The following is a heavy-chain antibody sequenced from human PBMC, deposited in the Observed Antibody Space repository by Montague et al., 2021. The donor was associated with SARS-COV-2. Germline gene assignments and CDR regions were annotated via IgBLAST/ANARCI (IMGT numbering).Heavy chain of an antibody. CDR1: GASISSTNW. V-gene: IGHV4-4*02. J-gene: IGHJ4*02. CDR3: ASRSIAVAYYFDN. Sequence: SETLSLTCAVSGASISSTNWWTWVRQPPGKGLEWIGEMYHTGTTNYNPYLMSRVTISPDESKNQFSLKMTSVTAADTAVYYCASRSIAVAYYFDNWGQGTLVPVSS. D-gene: IGHD6-19*01. CDR2: MYHTGTT.